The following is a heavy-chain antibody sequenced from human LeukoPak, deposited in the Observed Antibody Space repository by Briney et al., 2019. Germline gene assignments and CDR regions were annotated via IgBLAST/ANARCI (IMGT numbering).Heavy chain of an antibody. J-gene: IGHJ6*02. Sequence: GGSLRLSCAASGFTFSSYWMSWVRQAPGKGLEWVSYISRSRSTIYYADSVKGRFTISRDNAKNSLYLQMNSLRVEDTAMYYCARDMDVWGQGTTVTVSS. CDR3: ARDMDV. CDR1: GFTFSSYW. CDR2: ISRSRSTI. V-gene: IGHV3-48*01.